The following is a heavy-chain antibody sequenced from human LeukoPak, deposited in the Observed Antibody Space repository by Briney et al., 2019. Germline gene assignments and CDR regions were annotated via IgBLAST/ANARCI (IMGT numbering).Heavy chain of an antibody. V-gene: IGHV3-23*01. CDR1: GFTFSSYA. D-gene: IGHD3-22*01. Sequence: GGSLRLSCAASGFTFSSYAMSWVRQAPGKGLEWVSAISGSGGSTYYADSVKGWFTISRDNSKNTLYLQMNSLRAEDTAVYYCAKDLYDSSGYYPPNFDYWGQGTLVTVSS. J-gene: IGHJ4*02. CDR2: ISGSGGST. CDR3: AKDLYDSSGYYPPNFDY.